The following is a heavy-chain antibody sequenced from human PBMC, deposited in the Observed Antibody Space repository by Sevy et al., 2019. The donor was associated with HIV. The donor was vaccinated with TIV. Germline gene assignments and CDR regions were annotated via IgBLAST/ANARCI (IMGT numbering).Heavy chain of an antibody. V-gene: IGHV3-23*01. D-gene: IGHD2-8*01. CDR1: GFTFSQYS. Sequence: GGSLRLSCAASGFTFSQYSMSWVRQPPGKGLAWVSTLSFGCGEINYADSVKGRFTISRDNSKSSVYLQMNNLRPEDTAVYYCAREGCTKPHDYWGQGTLVTVSS. CDR3: AREGCTKPHDY. J-gene: IGHJ4*02. CDR2: LSFGCGEI.